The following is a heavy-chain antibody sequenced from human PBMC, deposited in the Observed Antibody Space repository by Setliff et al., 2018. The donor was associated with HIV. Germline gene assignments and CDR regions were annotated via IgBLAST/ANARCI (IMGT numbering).Heavy chain of an antibody. CDR3: ATDRGTY. CDR1: GLIFSSYW. CDR2: IKQDGSEK. V-gene: IGHV3-7*03. J-gene: IGHJ4*02. D-gene: IGHD1-7*01. Sequence: LRLSCAASGLIFSSYWMSWVRQAPGKGLEWVANIKQDGSEKYYVDSVKGRFTISRDNAKNSLYLQMNSLRAEDTAVYYCATDRGTYWGQGTLVTVSS.